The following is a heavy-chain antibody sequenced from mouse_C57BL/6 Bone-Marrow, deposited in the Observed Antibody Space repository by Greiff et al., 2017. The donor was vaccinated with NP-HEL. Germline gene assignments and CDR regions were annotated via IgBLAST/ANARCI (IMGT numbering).Heavy chain of an antibody. J-gene: IGHJ3*01. V-gene: IGHV5-9-1*02. Sequence: EVMLVESGEGSVKPGGSLKLSCAASGFTFSSYAMSWVRQTPEKRLEWVAYISSGGDYIYYADTVKGRFTISRDNARNTLYLQMSSLKSEDTAMYYCTRERLPFAYWGQGTLVTVSA. D-gene: IGHD2-4*01. CDR1: GFTFSSYA. CDR3: TRERLPFAY. CDR2: ISSGGDYI.